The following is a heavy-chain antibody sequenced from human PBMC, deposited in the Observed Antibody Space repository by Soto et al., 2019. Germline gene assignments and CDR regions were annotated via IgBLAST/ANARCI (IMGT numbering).Heavy chain of an antibody. CDR1: GGSISSYY. D-gene: IGHD3-9*01. Sequence: QVQLQESGPGLVKPSETLSLTCTVSGGSISSYYWSWIRQPPGKGLEWIGYIYYSGSTNYNPSLKLRVTISVDTSKNQFSLKLSSVTAADTAVYYCARVKGYDILTGFPWETGHYYYMDVWGKGTTVTVSS. V-gene: IGHV4-59*01. CDR3: ARVKGYDILTGFPWETGHYYYMDV. CDR2: IYYSGST. J-gene: IGHJ6*03.